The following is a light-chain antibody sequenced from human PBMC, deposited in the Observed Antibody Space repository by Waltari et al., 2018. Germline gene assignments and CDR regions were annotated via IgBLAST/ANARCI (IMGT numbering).Light chain of an antibody. CDR1: QSISRY. CDR3: QHHFRLPAT. V-gene: IGKV3-20*01. J-gene: IGKJ1*01. Sequence: ILLTPSPGPLSLSPEERATLSCRASQSISRYLAWYQQKPGQAPKLLIYGASTRATGIPYRFSGSGSGTDFSLTISGLEPEDSAVYYCQHHFRLPATFGQGTKVEIK. CDR2: GAS.